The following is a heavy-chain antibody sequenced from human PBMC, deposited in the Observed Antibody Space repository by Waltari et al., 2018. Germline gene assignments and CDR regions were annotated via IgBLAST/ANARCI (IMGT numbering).Heavy chain of an antibody. V-gene: IGHV3-33*01. Sequence: VQLVQSGGGVVQPGRSLGVSCAASGCAFRSTSMHWVRQAPGKGLEWVASMSSDGIYKYYGDSVKGRYTVSRDNSENTLYLQMNSLRAEDTAVYYCARGGGGHLDYWGQGTPVTVSS. CDR1: GCAFRSTS. J-gene: IGHJ4*02. CDR3: ARGGGGHLDY. CDR2: MSSDGIYK. D-gene: IGHD2-15*01.